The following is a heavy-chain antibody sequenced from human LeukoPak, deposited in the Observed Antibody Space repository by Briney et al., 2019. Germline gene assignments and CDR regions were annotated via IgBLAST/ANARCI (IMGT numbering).Heavy chain of an antibody. CDR2: IYYSGST. J-gene: IGHJ4*02. Sequence: SETLSLTCTVSGGSISSGDYYWSWIRQPPGKGLEWIGYIYYSGSTYYNPSLKSRVTISVDTSKNQFSLKLSSVTAADTAVYYCARGGPMTTVTHWGQGTLVTVSS. CDR3: ARGGPMTTVTH. D-gene: IGHD4-17*01. CDR1: GGSISSGDYY. V-gene: IGHV4-30-4*01.